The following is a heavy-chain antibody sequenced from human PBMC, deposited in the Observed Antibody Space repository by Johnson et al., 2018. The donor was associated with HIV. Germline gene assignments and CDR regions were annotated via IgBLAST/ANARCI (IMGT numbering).Heavy chain of an antibody. CDR1: GFTFDDYT. CDR3: ASYDFWSGNDAFEI. J-gene: IGHJ3*02. V-gene: IGHV3-43*01. Sequence: EVQLVESGGVVVQPGGSLRLSCAASGFTFDDYTMHWVRQAPGKGLEWVSLISWDGGSTYYADSVKGRFTISRDNSKNSLYLQMNSLRTEDTALYYCASYDFWSGNDAFEIWGQGTMVTVSS. D-gene: IGHD3-3*01. CDR2: ISWDGGST.